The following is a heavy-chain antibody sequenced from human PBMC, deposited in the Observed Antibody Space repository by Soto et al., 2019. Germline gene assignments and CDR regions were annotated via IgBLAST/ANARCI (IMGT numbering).Heavy chain of an antibody. CDR3: AKLSGLDALDL. D-gene: IGHD1-1*01. J-gene: IGHJ3*01. CDR2: ISGSGVST. V-gene: IGHV3-23*01. Sequence: PGGSLRXSCAASGXXFXSYAMNWVRQAPGKGLEWVSAISGSGVSTYYADSVKGRFTISRDNSKNTVILLMDSLRAEDTAIYYCAKLSGLDALDLWGQGTKVTVSS. CDR1: GXXFXSYA.